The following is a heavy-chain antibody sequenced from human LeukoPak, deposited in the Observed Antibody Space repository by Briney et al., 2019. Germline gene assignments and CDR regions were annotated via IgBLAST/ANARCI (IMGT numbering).Heavy chain of an antibody. V-gene: IGHV4-59*01. CDR2: IYYSGST. Sequence: GSLRLSCAASGFTFSSYAMSWIRQPPGKGLEWIGYIYYSGSTNYNPSLKSRVTISVDTSKNQFSLKLSSVTAADTAVYYCARDRSYYGDYYYYYGMDVWGQGTTVTVSS. D-gene: IGHD1-26*01. CDR3: ARDRSYYGDYYYYYGMDV. J-gene: IGHJ6*02. CDR1: GFTFSSYA.